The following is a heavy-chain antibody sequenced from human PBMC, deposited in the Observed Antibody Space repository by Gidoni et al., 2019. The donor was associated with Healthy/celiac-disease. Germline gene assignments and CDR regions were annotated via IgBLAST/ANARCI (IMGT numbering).Heavy chain of an antibody. CDR3: AEGGYSGYDLDP. Sequence: QVQLVQSGAEVKKPGASVKVSCTASGYTFTSYYMHWVRQAPGQGLEWMGIINPSGGSTSYAQKFQGRVTMTRDTSTSTVYMELSSLRSEDTAVYYCAEGGYSGYDLDPWGQGTLVTVSS. CDR2: INPSGGST. V-gene: IGHV1-46*01. CDR1: GYTFTSYY. J-gene: IGHJ5*02. D-gene: IGHD5-12*01.